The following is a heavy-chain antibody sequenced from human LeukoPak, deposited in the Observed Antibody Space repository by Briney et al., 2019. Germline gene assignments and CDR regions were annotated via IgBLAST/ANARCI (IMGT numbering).Heavy chain of an antibody. V-gene: IGHV3-30*04. J-gene: IGHJ4*02. CDR3: ARESYYDSSGYYSFDY. Sequence: GGSLRLSCAASGFTFSSYAMHWVRQAPGKGLEWLAVISYDGSNKYYADSVKGRFTISRDNSKNTLYLQMNSLRAEDTAVYYCARESYYDSSGYYSFDYWGQGTLVTVSS. CDR1: GFTFSSYA. CDR2: ISYDGSNK. D-gene: IGHD3-22*01.